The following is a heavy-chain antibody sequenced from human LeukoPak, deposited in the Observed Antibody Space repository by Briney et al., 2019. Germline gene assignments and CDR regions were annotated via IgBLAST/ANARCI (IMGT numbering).Heavy chain of an antibody. CDR2: IYTSGST. V-gene: IGHV4-4*07. D-gene: IGHD3-22*01. CDR3: ARVNYYDSGAYFGGWFDP. CDR1: GGSISSYY. Sequence: PSETLSLTCTVSGGSISSYYWSWIRQPAGKGLEWIGRIYTSGSTNYNPSLKSRVTMSVDTSKNQFSLKLSSVTAADTAVYFCARVNYYDSGAYFGGWFDPWGQGTLVTVSS. J-gene: IGHJ5*02.